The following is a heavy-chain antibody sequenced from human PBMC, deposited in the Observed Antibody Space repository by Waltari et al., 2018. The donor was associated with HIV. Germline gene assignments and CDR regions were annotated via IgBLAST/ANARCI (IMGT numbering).Heavy chain of an antibody. V-gene: IGHV4-4*07. CDR3: AGTVTTRANYYYAMDV. CDR1: DGPMSTYY. D-gene: IGHD4-4*01. J-gene: IGHJ6*02. Sequence: QVQLQESGPGLVKPSENLSLTCTVSDGPMSTYYWSCIRQPACKGLEWIGRIYTSGSTNYNPSLKSRVTMSVDTSKNQFSLKLSSVTAADTAVYYCAGTVTTRANYYYAMDVWGQGTTVTVSS. CDR2: IYTSGST.